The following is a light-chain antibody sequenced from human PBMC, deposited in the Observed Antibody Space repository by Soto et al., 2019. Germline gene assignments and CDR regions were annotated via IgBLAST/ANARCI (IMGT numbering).Light chain of an antibody. CDR1: QSISTY. Sequence: DIQMTQSPSSLSASVGDRVTITCRASQSISTYLIWYQQRPGKAPKVLISAASTLHSGVPSRFSGSGSGTDFTLTISGLQTEDFATYYCQHSFNTPLTFGGGTKVDI. V-gene: IGKV1-39*01. CDR2: AAS. J-gene: IGKJ4*01. CDR3: QHSFNTPLT.